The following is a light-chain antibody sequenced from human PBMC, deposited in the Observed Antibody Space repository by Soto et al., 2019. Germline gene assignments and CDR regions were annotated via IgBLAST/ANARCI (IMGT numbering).Light chain of an antibody. CDR3: QKYNFAPFT. CDR2: AAS. CDR1: QGISNY. J-gene: IGKJ3*01. Sequence: DIQLTQSPSSLSASVGDRVTITCRASQGISNYVSWYQRKPGKAPKLLIYAASTLQSGLSSRFSGSGSGTDFTLTISSLQPEDVATYFCQKYNFAPFTFGPGTNVDIK. V-gene: IGKV1-27*01.